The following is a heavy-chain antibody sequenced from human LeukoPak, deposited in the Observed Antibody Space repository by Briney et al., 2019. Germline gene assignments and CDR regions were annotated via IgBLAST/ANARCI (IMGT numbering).Heavy chain of an antibody. CDR3: ARTERSAAFDI. V-gene: IGHV4-4*09. J-gene: IGHJ3*02. CDR1: GGSISSNY. CDR2: IYASGST. Sequence: SETLSLTCTVSGGSISSNYWSWIRQPPGKGLEWIGYIYASGSTNYNPSLKSRVTISVDTSKNQFSLKLSSVTAAGTAVYYCARTERSAAFDIWGQGTMVTVSS. D-gene: IGHD5-24*01.